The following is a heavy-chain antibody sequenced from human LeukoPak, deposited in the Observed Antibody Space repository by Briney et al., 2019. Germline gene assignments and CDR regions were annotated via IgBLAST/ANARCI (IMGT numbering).Heavy chain of an antibody. CDR3: ATSNYDFWSGYRY. CDR1: GSTFSTNA. V-gene: IGHV3-23*01. CDR2: ISGGGGST. D-gene: IGHD3-3*01. Sequence: GGSLRLSCAASGSTFSTNAMSWVRQAPGKGLEWVSDISGGGGSTFYADSVQGRFTVSRDKSNNTVYLHMNSLRAEDTAVYYCATSNYDFWSGYRYWGQGTLVSVSS. J-gene: IGHJ4*02.